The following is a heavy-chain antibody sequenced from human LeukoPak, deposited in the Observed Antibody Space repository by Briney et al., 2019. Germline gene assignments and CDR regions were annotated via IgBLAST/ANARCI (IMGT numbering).Heavy chain of an antibody. Sequence: PSETLSLTCTVSGGSISSYYWSWIRQPPGKGLEWIGYIYYSGSTNYNPSLKSRVTISVDTSKNQFSLKLSSVTAADTAVYYCGCYGSGSTYFDYWGQGTLVTVSS. CDR1: GGSISSYY. D-gene: IGHD3-10*01. CDR2: IYYSGST. CDR3: GCYGSGSTYFDY. J-gene: IGHJ4*02. V-gene: IGHV4-59*12.